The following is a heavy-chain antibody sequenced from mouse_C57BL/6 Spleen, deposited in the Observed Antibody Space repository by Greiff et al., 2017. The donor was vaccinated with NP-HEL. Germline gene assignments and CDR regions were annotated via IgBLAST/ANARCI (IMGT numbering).Heavy chain of an antibody. CDR3: ARCWDDYFDY. V-gene: IGHV1-82*01. Sequence: QVQLQQSGPELVKPGASVKISCKASGYAFSSSWMNWVKQRPGKGLEWIGRIYPGGGDTNYNGKFKGKATLTADKSSSTAYMQLSSLTSEDSAVYFCARCWDDYFDYWGQGTTLTVSS. D-gene: IGHD4-1*01. J-gene: IGHJ2*01. CDR1: GYAFSSSW. CDR2: IYPGGGDT.